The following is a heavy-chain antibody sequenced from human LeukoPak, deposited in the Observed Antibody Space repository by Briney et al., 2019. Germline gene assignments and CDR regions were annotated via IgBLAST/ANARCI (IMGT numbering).Heavy chain of an antibody. CDR2: TSSDGRNI. D-gene: IGHD1-26*01. V-gene: IGHV3-30*18. J-gene: IGHJ4*02. CDR3: AKKASGSYFQGPDY. Sequence: GGSLRLSCAASGFPFSSYGMHWVRQAPGKGLEWVAVTSSDGRNIHYADSVKGRFTISRDNSKNTLYLQMNTLRVEDTAVYYCAKKASGSYFQGPDYWGQGSLVTVSS. CDR1: GFPFSSYG.